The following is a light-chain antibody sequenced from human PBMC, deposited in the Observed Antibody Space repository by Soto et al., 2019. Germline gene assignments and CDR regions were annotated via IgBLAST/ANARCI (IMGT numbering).Light chain of an antibody. CDR3: CSYAGSSFAI. Sequence: QSALTQPRSVSGSPGQSVTISCTGTSGDVGGYDFVSWYQQHPGKAPRLIIFDVDQRPSGVPDRFSGSKSVNTASLNIAGLRGEDEADYYCCSYAGSSFAIFGGGTKLTVL. J-gene: IGLJ2*01. V-gene: IGLV2-11*01. CDR2: DVD. CDR1: SGDVGGYDF.